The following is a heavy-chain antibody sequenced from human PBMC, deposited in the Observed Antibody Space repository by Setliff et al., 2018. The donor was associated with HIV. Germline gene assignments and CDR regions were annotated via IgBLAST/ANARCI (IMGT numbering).Heavy chain of an antibody. D-gene: IGHD6-19*01. CDR2: IDSNNGNR. J-gene: IGHJ6*03. CDR3: ARDWVAGTSGYYYYYMDV. Sequence: ASVKVSCKASGYSLPTYAISWVRQAPGQGLEWMGWIDSNNGNRNFAQKFRGRVTMTRDTSISTAYMELSRLRSDDTAVYYCARDWVAGTSGYYYYYMDVWGKGTTVTVSS. CDR1: GYSLPTYA. V-gene: IGHV1-2*02.